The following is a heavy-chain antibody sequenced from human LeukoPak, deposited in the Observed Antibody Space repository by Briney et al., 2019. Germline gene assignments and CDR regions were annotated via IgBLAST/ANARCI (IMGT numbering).Heavy chain of an antibody. D-gene: IGHD6-13*01. CDR2: ITGSGGNT. CDR3: AKAASSSWPSYYYGMDV. V-gene: IGHV3-23*01. CDR1: GFIFSSYS. J-gene: IGHJ6*02. Sequence: GGSLRLSCAASGFIFSSYSMSWVRQAPGMGLEWVSVITGSGGNTYYADSVKGRFTISKDNSKNTVYLQMSSLRVDDTAVYYCAKAASSSWPSYYYGMDVWGQGTTVTVSS.